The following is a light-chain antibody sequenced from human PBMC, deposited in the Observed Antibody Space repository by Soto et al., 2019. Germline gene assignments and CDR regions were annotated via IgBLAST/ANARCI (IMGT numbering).Light chain of an antibody. CDR1: QSITSSY. V-gene: IGKV3-20*01. CDR3: QLYDSPSYT. J-gene: IGKJ2*01. Sequence: EIVLTQSPGTLSLSPGERATLSCRASQSITSSYLAWYQQQPGQAPRLLIYGASRRATDIPDRFSGSGSGTDFTLTISRLEPEDFAVYYCQLYDSPSYTFGQGTKLEI. CDR2: GAS.